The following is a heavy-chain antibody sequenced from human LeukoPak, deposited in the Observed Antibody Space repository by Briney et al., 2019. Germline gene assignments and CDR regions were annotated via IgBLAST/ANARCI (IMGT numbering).Heavy chain of an antibody. CDR2: ISSNGGST. Sequence: GGSLRLSCAASGFTFSSYAMHWVRQAPGKGLEYVSAISSNGGSTYYANSVKGRFTISRDNSKNTLYLQMGSLRAEDTAVYYCAKEGVVGATYFDYWGQGTLVTVSS. CDR1: GFTFSSYA. D-gene: IGHD1-26*01. J-gene: IGHJ4*02. V-gene: IGHV3-64*01. CDR3: AKEGVVGATYFDY.